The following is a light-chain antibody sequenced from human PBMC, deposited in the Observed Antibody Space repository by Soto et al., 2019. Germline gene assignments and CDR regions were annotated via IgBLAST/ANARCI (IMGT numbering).Light chain of an antibody. V-gene: IGKV3-15*01. Sequence: ETVMTQSPATLSVSPGERVTLSCGASQSVSSNLAWYQQKPGQAPRLLIYGASTRATGIPARFSGSGSGTEFTLTISSLQSEDFAVYYCQQYNKWPRTFGQGTKVEIK. J-gene: IGKJ1*01. CDR1: QSVSSN. CDR3: QQYNKWPRT. CDR2: GAS.